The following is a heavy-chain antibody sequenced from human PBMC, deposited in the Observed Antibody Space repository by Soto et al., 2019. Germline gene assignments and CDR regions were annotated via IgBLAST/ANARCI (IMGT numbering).Heavy chain of an antibody. CDR1: GGTFSSYA. J-gene: IGHJ4*02. CDR2: IIPIFGTA. D-gene: IGHD3-10*02. V-gene: IGHV1-69*01. Sequence: QVQLVQSGAEVKEPGSSVKVSCKASGGTFSSYAISWVRQAPGQGLEWMGGIIPIFGTANYAQKFQGRVTITADESTSTAYMELSSLRSEDTAVYYCARDLQSGYYYDRGYFDYWGQGTLVTVSS. CDR3: ARDLQSGYYYDRGYFDY.